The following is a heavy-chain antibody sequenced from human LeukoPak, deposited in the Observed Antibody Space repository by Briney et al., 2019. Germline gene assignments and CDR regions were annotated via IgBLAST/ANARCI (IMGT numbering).Heavy chain of an antibody. D-gene: IGHD3-9*01. Sequence: PSETLSLTCTVSGGSVSSGGYYWSWIRQPPGKGLEWIGYIYYSGSTNYNPSLKSRVTISVDTSKNQFSLKLSSVTAADTAVYYCARVSVSGYYDILTGQKLYGMDVWGQGTTVTVSS. J-gene: IGHJ6*02. V-gene: IGHV4-61*08. CDR3: ARVSVSGYYDILTGQKLYGMDV. CDR2: IYYSGST. CDR1: GGSVSSGGYY.